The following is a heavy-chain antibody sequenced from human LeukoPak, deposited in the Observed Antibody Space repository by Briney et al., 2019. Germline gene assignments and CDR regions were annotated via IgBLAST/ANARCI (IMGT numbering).Heavy chain of an antibody. V-gene: IGHV4-39*07. CDR3: ARSGGSGWSYYNPFDF. CDR1: SASIRSSSYY. Sequence: SETLSLTCTVSSASIRSSSYYWAWIRQPPGKGLEWIGSIYYSGSTYYNSSLKSRVTVSVDTSKNQFSLKMSSVTAADTAVYYCARSGGSGWSYYNPFDFWGQGTLVTVSS. D-gene: IGHD3-10*01. CDR2: IYYSGST. J-gene: IGHJ4*02.